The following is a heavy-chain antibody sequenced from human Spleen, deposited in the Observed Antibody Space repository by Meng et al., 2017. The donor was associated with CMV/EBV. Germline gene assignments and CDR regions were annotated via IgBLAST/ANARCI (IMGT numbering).Heavy chain of an antibody. V-gene: IGHV1-69*10. CDR1: GGTFSSYA. J-gene: IGHJ6*02. CDR3: ARDPGGSYPTNYYYYGMDV. Sequence: SVKVSCKASGGTFSSYAISWVRQAPGQGLEWMGGIIPILGIANYAQKFQGRVTITADKSTSTAYMELSSLRSEDTAVYYCARDPGGSYPTNYYYYGMDVWGQGTMVTVSS. D-gene: IGHD1-26*01. CDR2: IIPILGIA.